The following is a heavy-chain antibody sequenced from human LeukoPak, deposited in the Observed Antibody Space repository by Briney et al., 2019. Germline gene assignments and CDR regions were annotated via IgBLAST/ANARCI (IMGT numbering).Heavy chain of an antibody. Sequence: GGSLRLSCAASAFTFSDYSMDWVRQAPGKGLEWISYISGRSSTIYYADSVRGRFTISRDNAKNSMYLQMNSLRAEDTAVYYCARDRLTSGSYFFDYWGQGTLVTASS. CDR1: AFTFSDYS. V-gene: IGHV3-48*01. CDR3: ARDRLTSGSYFFDY. CDR2: ISGRSSTI. J-gene: IGHJ4*02. D-gene: IGHD1-26*01.